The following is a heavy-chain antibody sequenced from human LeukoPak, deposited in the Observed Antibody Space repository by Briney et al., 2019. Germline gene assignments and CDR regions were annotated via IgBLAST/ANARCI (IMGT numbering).Heavy chain of an antibody. CDR1: GYTFTGYY. CDR3: ARESYGSGSYYNEFDP. D-gene: IGHD3-10*01. V-gene: IGHV1-2*02. Sequence: ASVKVSCKASGYTFTGYYMHWVRQAPGQGLEWMGWINPNSGGTNYAQKFQGRVTKTRDTSISTAYMELSRLRSDDTAVYYCARESYGSGSYYNEFDPWGQGTLVTVSS. CDR2: INPNSGGT. J-gene: IGHJ5*02.